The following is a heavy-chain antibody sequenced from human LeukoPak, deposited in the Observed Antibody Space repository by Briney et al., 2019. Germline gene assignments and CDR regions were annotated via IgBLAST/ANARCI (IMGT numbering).Heavy chain of an antibody. V-gene: IGHV3-48*04. CDR1: AFTLSSYN. Sequence: PGGSLRLSCAASAFTLSSYNMNWVRQAPGKGLEWVSYISASSNTIYYADSMKGRFTISRDNARNSLYLQMNSLRAEDTAVYYCARGSHDSDAFDIWGQGTMVTISS. CDR3: ARGSHDSDAFDI. J-gene: IGHJ3*02. CDR2: ISASSNTI. D-gene: IGHD2-21*02.